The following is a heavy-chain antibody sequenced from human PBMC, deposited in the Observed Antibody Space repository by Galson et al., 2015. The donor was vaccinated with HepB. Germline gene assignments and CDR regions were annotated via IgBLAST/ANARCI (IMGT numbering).Heavy chain of an antibody. D-gene: IGHD1-26*01. V-gene: IGHV3-23*01. J-gene: IGHJ4*02. CDR2: ISGSGGTT. CDR1: GFTFSSYA. Sequence: SLRLSCAASGFTFSSYAMSWVRQAPGKGLDWVSAISGSGGTTFYADSVKGRFTISRDNSKNTLYLQMNNLRAEDTAVYYCAKPSSLYSGSYGFFGYWGQGTLVTVSS. CDR3: AKPSSLYSGSYGFFGY.